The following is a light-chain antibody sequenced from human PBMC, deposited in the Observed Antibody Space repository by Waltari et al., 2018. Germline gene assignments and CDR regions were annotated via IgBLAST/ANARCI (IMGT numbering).Light chain of an antibody. CDR3: CSYAGNYLRV. CDR2: NVS. CDR1: SSDVGGYIY. Sequence: QSALTQPRSLSGSPRQSVTISCTGTSSDVGGYIYVSWYQQYPGRAPKVVIYNVSKRPSGVPDRFSGSKSGNTASLTISGLQAEDEADYYCCSYAGNYLRVFGGGTRLTVL. V-gene: IGLV2-11*01. J-gene: IGLJ3*02.